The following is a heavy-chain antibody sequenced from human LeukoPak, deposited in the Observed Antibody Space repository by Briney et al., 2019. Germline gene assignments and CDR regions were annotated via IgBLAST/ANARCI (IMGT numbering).Heavy chain of an antibody. CDR2: IIPIFGTA. D-gene: IGHD3-3*01. CDR1: GGTFSSYA. V-gene: IGHV1-69*13. Sequence: SVKVCCKASGGTFSSYAIIWVRQAPGQGLEWMGGIIPIFGTANYAQKFQGRVTITADESTSTAYMELSSLRSEDTAVYYCARDRTYYDFWSGYYPYYYYYMDVWGKGTTVTVSS. J-gene: IGHJ6*03. CDR3: ARDRTYYDFWSGYYPYYYYYMDV.